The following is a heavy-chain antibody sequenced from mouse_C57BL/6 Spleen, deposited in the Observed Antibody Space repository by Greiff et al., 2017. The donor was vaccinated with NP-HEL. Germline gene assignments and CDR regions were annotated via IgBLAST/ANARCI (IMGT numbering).Heavy chain of an antibody. CDR1: GYTFTSYW. D-gene: IGHD1-1*01. V-gene: IGHV1-64*01. J-gene: IGHJ4*01. CDR2: IHPNSGST. CDR3: ARDYGSYYYAMDY. Sequence: QVQLQQSGAELVKPGASVKLSCKASGYTFTSYWMHWVKQRPGQGLEWIGMIHPNSGSTNYNEKFKSKATLTVDKSSSTAYMQLSSLTSEDSAVYYVARDYGSYYYAMDYWGQGTSVTVSS.